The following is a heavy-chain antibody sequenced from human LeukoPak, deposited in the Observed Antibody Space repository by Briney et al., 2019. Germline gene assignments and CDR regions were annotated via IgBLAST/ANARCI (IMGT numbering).Heavy chain of an antibody. CDR1: GFTFSSYA. Sequence: PGGSLRLSCAASGFTFSSYAMNWVRQAPGKGLEWVSSISRGSDHIFYADSMKGRFTISRDNVKNSLYLQMNSLGAEDTAVYYCARPYDTRGYFPDYWGQGTLVTVSS. CDR3: ARPYDTRGYFPDY. D-gene: IGHD3-22*01. V-gene: IGHV3-21*03. CDR2: ISRGSDHI. J-gene: IGHJ4*02.